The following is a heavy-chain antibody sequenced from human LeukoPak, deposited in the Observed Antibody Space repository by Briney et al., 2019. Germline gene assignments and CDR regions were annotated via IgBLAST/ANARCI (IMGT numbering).Heavy chain of an antibody. J-gene: IGHJ3*02. CDR3: ARGIVVVSATNASDI. CDR2: IYPHDSDT. V-gene: IGHV5-51*01. Sequence: GESLKISCQGSGYSFTNYWIGWVRQMPGKGLEWMGIIYPHDSDTRYSPSFQGQVTISADKSINTAFLQWNSLKASDTAMYYCARGIVVVSATNASDIWGLGTMVTVSS. D-gene: IGHD2-15*01. CDR1: GYSFTNYW.